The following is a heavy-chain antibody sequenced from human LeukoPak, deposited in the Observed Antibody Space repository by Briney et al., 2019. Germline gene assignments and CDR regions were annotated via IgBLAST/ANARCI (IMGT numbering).Heavy chain of an antibody. CDR2: IDNDGSST. J-gene: IGHJ4*02. Sequence: GGSLRLSCAASGFTFSSYWMHWVRQAPGKGLVWVSRIDNDGSSTIYADSVKGRFTISRDNAKNTVYLQMNSLRAEDTAVYYCARDLRRTHFDYWGQGTLVTVSS. D-gene: IGHD1/OR15-1a*01. CDR3: ARDLRRTHFDY. V-gene: IGHV3-74*01. CDR1: GFTFSSYW.